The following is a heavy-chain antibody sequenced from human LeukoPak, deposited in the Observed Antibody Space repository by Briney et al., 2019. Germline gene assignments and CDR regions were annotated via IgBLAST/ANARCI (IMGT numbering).Heavy chain of an antibody. J-gene: IGHJ5*02. Sequence: SETLSLTCTVSGGSISSYYWSWIRQPAGKGLEWIGRIYTSGSTNYNPSLKSRVTMSVDTSKNQFSLQLSSVTAADTAVYYCARDTYYYDSSGYYTFMNWFDPWGQGTLVTVSS. V-gene: IGHV4-4*07. CDR2: IYTSGST. CDR3: ARDTYYYDSSGYYTFMNWFDP. D-gene: IGHD3-22*01. CDR1: GGSISSYY.